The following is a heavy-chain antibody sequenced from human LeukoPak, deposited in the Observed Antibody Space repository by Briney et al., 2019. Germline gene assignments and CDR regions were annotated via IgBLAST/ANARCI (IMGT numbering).Heavy chain of an antibody. CDR3: VRGRYSSGWFKDKNWFDP. J-gene: IGHJ5*02. CDR2: MYNSGTT. CDR1: GVSISTYY. V-gene: IGHV4-59*12. Sequence: SETLSLTCTVSGVSISTYYWSWIRQPPGQGLEWLGYMYNSGTTYYNPSLKSRATISVDTSKNQFSLKLSSVTAADTAVYYCVRGRYSSGWFKDKNWFDPWGQGIPVTVSS. D-gene: IGHD6-19*01.